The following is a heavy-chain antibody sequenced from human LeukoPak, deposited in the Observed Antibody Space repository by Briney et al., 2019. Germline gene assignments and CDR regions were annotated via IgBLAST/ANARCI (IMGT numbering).Heavy chain of an antibody. Sequence: SETLSLTCTVSGGSISSYYWSWIRQPAGKGLEWIGRIYTSGSTNYNPSLKSRVTMSVDTSKNQFSLKLSSVTAADTAVYYCARGGPWFGELLHDAFDIWGQGTMVTVSS. V-gene: IGHV4-4*07. CDR3: ARGGPWFGELLHDAFDI. D-gene: IGHD3-10*01. J-gene: IGHJ3*02. CDR1: GGSISSYY. CDR2: IYTSGST.